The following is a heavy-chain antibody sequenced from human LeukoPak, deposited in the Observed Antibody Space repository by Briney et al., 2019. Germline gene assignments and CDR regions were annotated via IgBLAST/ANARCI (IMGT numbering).Heavy chain of an antibody. Sequence: GGSLRLSCAASGFTFSTYAMYWVRKAPGKGLEWVSASGHGGDTYYADSVNGRFTITRDISKNTLYLQMNSLRAEDTAVYYCAKGSPQYYFDYWGQGTLVTVSS. CDR2: SGHGGDT. CDR3: AKGSPQYYFDY. CDR1: GFTFSTYA. J-gene: IGHJ4*02. V-gene: IGHV3-23*01. D-gene: IGHD6-19*01.